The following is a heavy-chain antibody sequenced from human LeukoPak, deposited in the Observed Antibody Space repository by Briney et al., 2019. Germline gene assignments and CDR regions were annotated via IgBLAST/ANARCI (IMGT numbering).Heavy chain of an antibody. CDR2: INTGGGT. D-gene: IGHD5/OR15-5a*01. CDR1: GFTFSTYT. CDR3: ARGLNSVTWGPFDI. Sequence: GGSLRLSCAASGFTFSTYTMSWVRQAPGKGLEWVSAINTGGGTSSADSVKGRFTISRDNSESTLYLQMSSLRAEDTAVYYCARGLNSVTWGPFDIWGQGTVVTVSS. J-gene: IGHJ3*02. V-gene: IGHV3-23*01.